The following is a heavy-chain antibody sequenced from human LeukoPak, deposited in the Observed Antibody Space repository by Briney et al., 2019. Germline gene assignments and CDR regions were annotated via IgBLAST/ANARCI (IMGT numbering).Heavy chain of an antibody. J-gene: IGHJ4*02. V-gene: IGHV3-48*03. CDR1: GFTFSSYE. Sequence: GGSLRLSCAASGFTFSSYEMNWVRQAPGKGLEWVSYISSSGSTIYYADSVKGRFTISRDNARNSLYLQMDSLRAEDTAFYYCARFHDILTGYNFDYWGQGTLVTVSS. CDR3: ARFHDILTGYNFDY. D-gene: IGHD3-9*01. CDR2: ISSSGSTI.